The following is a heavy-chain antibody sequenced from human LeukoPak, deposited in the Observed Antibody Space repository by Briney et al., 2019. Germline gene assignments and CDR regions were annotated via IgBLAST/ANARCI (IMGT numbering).Heavy chain of an antibody. CDR2: ISSNGGST. Sequence: GGSLRLSCGASGFTFSSYAMSWVRQAPGKGLEYVSAISSNGGSTYYANSVKARFTISRDNSKNTLYLQMGSLRAEDMAVYYCAKDFGIYDTTTDYWGQGTLVTVSS. V-gene: IGHV3-64*01. CDR1: GFTFSSYA. CDR3: AKDFGIYDTTTDY. D-gene: IGHD2/OR15-2a*01. J-gene: IGHJ4*02.